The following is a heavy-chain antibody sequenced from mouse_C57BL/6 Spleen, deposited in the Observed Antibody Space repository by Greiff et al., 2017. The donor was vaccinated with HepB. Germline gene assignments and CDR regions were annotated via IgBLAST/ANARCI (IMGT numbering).Heavy chain of an antibody. D-gene: IGHD1-1*01. J-gene: IGHJ2*01. Sequence: EVQLVESGGGLVKPGGSLKLSCAASGFTFSDYGMHWVRQAPEKGLEWVAYISSGSSTIYYADTVKGRFTISRDNAKNTLFLQMTSLRSEDTTMYYCARRFYYYDYFDYWGQGTTLTVSS. CDR1: GFTFSDYG. CDR3: ARRFYYYDYFDY. V-gene: IGHV5-17*01. CDR2: ISSGSSTI.